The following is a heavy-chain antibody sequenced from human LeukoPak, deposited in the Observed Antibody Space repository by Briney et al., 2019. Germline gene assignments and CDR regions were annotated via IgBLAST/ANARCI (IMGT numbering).Heavy chain of an antibody. J-gene: IGHJ4*02. CDR3: ARDLDYYGSGPFGY. Sequence: ASVKVSCKASGYTFTSYWIQWVRQAPGQGLEWMGLINPDGGSTAYAQKFQGRVTITADESTSTAYMELSSLRSEDTAVYYCARDLDYYGSGPFGYWGQGTLVTVSS. D-gene: IGHD3-10*01. CDR2: INPDGGST. CDR1: GYTFTSYW. V-gene: IGHV1-46*01.